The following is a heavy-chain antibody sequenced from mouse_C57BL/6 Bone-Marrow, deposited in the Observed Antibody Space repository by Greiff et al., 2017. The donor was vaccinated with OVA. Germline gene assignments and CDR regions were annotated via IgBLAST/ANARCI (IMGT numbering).Heavy chain of an antibody. J-gene: IGHJ3*01. V-gene: IGHV5-6*01. CDR1: GFTFSNYG. D-gene: IGHD1-3*01. CDR2: ISRGGSYT. CDR3: ARHKGFAY. Sequence: EVQVVESGGDLVKPGGSLKLSCAASGFTFSNYGMSWVRQTPDKRLEWVATISRGGSYTYYPDSVKGRFTISRDNAKNTLYLQMRSLKSEDTAMYYCARHKGFAYWGQGTLVTVSA.